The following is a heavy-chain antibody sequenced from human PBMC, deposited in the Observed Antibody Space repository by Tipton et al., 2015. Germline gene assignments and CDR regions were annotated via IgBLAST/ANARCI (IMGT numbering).Heavy chain of an antibody. CDR3: AKEGDYFDGSHWFNP. D-gene: IGHD3-22*01. V-gene: IGHV4-39*01. Sequence: GLVKPSETLSLTCTVSGGSMISGSYYWGWIRQSPGKGLEWIGSIYHSGPTHYNPSLKSRVTVSVDTTKKQFYLNLTSVTAADTATYYCAKEGDYFDGSHWFNPWGQGALVTVSS. J-gene: IGHJ5*02. CDR2: IYHSGPT. CDR1: GGSMISGSYY.